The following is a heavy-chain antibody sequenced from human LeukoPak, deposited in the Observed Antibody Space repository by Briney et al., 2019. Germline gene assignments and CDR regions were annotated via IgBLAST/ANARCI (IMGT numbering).Heavy chain of an antibody. CDR1: GYTFSNYY. Sequence: ASVKVSCKASGYTFSNYYMHWVRQAPGQGLEWMGWISPNSGGTNYAQKFQGRVSMTRDTSISTAYMELSSLRSDDTAVHYCAGLLLSGSYFDYWGQGTLVTVSS. CDR2: ISPNSGGT. D-gene: IGHD1-26*01. J-gene: IGHJ4*02. CDR3: AGLLLSGSYFDY. V-gene: IGHV1-2*02.